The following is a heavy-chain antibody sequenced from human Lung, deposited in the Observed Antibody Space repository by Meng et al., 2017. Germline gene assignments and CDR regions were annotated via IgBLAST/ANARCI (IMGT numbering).Heavy chain of an antibody. D-gene: IGHD4-11*01. V-gene: IGHV4-34*01. CDR2: INHSGST. CDR3: ARGPTTMAHDFDY. Sequence: QVELPQWGAGLFKPSEPLSLTCVVSGGSFSDYYWSWIRQPPGKGLEWIGEINHSGSTNYNPSLESRATISVDTSQNNLSLKLSSVTAADSAVYYCARGPTTMAHDFDYWGQGTLVTVSS. J-gene: IGHJ4*02. CDR1: GGSFSDYY.